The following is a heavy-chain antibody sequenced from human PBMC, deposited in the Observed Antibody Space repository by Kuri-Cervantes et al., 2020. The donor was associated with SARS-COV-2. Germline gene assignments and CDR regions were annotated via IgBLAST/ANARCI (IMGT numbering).Heavy chain of an antibody. J-gene: IGHJ4*02. Sequence: GGSLRLSCAASGFTFSDYYMSWIRQAPGKGLEWVSYISDFGSTIDYADSVKGRFTISRDNAKNSLYLQMNSLRAEDTAVYYCTTQVPRQQWLPKIGFDYRGQGTLVTVSS. D-gene: IGHD6-19*01. CDR2: ISDFGSTI. CDR3: TTQVPRQQWLPKIGFDY. CDR1: GFTFSDYY. V-gene: IGHV3-11*01.